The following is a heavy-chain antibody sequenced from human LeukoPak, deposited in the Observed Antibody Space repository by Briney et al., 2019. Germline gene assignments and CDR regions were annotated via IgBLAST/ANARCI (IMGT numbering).Heavy chain of an antibody. Sequence: ASVKVSCKASGGTFSSYAISWVRQAPGQGLEWMGRIIPILGIANYAQKFQGRVTITADKSTSTAYMELSSLRSEDTAVSYCAREIFGYSYGTDYWGQETLVTVSS. CDR1: GGTFSSYA. V-gene: IGHV1-69*04. CDR3: AREIFGYSYGTDY. CDR2: IIPILGIA. J-gene: IGHJ4*02. D-gene: IGHD5-18*01.